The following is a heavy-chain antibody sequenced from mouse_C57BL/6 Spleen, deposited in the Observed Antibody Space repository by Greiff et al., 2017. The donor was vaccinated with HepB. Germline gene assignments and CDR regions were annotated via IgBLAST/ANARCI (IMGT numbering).Heavy chain of an antibody. D-gene: IGHD2-5*01. J-gene: IGHJ3*01. Sequence: DVKLVESGGDLVKPGGSLKLSCAASGFTFSSYGMSWVRQTPDKRLEWVATISSGGSYTYYPDRVKGRFTISRDNAKNTLYLQMSSLKSEDTAMYYCARQYSNEAWFAYWGQGTLVTVSA. V-gene: IGHV5-6*02. CDR2: ISSGGSYT. CDR3: ARQYSNEAWFAY. CDR1: GFTFSSYG.